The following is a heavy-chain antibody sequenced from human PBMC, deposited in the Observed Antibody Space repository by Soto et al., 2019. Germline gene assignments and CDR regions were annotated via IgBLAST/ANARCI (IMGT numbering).Heavy chain of an antibody. CDR1: GFTFNNYP. CDR2: VNARGDST. Sequence: GGSLRLSCAASGFTFNNYPMAWVRQTPGKGLEWVSVVNARGDSTNYADSVRGRFSVSRDNSNNMVYLQMNSLRAEDTAVYYCAKRTLTAPYPFDYWGQGTLVTVSS. J-gene: IGHJ4*02. V-gene: IGHV3-23*01. CDR3: AKRTLTAPYPFDY.